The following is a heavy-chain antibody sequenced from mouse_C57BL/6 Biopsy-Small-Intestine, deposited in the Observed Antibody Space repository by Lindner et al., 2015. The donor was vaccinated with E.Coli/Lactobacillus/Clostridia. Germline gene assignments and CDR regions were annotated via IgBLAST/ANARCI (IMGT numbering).Heavy chain of an antibody. V-gene: IGHV1-85*01. Sequence: SVKVSCKTLQNTFTDYYMHWLRQAPGQGLEWMGLINPRDGSTTYAQKFQGRATVTRDTSTSTVYMELSSLRSEDSAIYYCARGLLKITGSFGSWGQGTLVTVS. D-gene: IGHD4-1*01. CDR2: INPRDGST. J-gene: IGHJ3*01. CDR3: ARGLLKITGSFGS. CDR1: QNTFTDYY.